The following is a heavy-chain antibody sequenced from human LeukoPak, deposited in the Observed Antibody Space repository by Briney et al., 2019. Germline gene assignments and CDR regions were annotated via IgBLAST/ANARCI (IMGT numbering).Heavy chain of an antibody. CDR2: INPKSGGT. V-gene: IGHV1-2*02. D-gene: IGHD1-26*01. Sequence: ASVKVSCKASGYTFSGYYMHWVRQAPGQGLEWMGWINPKSGGTNEAQKFHDRVTMTRDTSIRTAYMEVSRLRSDDTAVYYCATGVGWELLLAFDIWGQGTMVTVSS. J-gene: IGHJ3*02. CDR1: GYTFSGYY. CDR3: ATGVGWELLLAFDI.